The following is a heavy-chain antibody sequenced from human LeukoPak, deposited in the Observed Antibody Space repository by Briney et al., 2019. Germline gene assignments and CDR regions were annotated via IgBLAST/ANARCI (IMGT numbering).Heavy chain of an antibody. D-gene: IGHD6-13*01. J-gene: IGHJ4*02. CDR3: ARLVTAAAVTYYFDY. V-gene: IGHV4-61*01. CDR1: GGSISSGSYY. CDR2: IYYSGST. Sequence: SETLSLTCTVSGGSISSGSYYWSWIRQPPGKGLEWIGYIYYSGSTNYNPSLKSRVTISVDTSKNQFSLKLSSVTAADTAVYYCARLVTAAAVTYYFDYWGQGTLVTVSS.